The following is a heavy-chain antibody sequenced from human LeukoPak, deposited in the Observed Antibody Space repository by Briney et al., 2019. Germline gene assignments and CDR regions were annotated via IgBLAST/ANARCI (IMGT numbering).Heavy chain of an antibody. D-gene: IGHD3-22*01. J-gene: IGHJ4*02. CDR3: ARKLLYYGRSGPSFDY. Sequence: GGSLRLSCAASGFTVSSNYMSWVRPAAGKGMEWVSAIRGGGDYIYYAHSVKGRFSLSRDNSKNTLYLQMNSLSADDTAVYYCARKLLYYGRSGPSFDYWGQGTLVTVSS. CDR2: IRGGGDYI. CDR1: GFTVSSNY. V-gene: IGHV3-23*01.